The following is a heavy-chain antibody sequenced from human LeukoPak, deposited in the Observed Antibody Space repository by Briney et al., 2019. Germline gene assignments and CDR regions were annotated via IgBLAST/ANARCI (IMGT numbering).Heavy chain of an antibody. CDR1: GFTFSSYG. V-gene: IGHV3-30*18. CDR3: AKDRYSYAFEYSDS. D-gene: IGHD5-18*01. J-gene: IGHJ4*02. Sequence: GGSLRLSCAASGFTFSSYGMHWVRQALGKGLDWVAVISNDGSKKYYADSVKGRFTISRDNSKNTLSLQVSSLRTEDTAVYYCAKDRYSYAFEYSDSWGQGTLVTVSS. CDR2: ISNDGSKK.